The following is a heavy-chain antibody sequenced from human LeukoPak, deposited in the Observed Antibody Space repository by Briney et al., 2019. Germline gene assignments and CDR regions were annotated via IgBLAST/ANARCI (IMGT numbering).Heavy chain of an antibody. Sequence: PGGSLRLSCAASGFTFGDYAMSWVRQAPGKGLEWVGFIRSKAYGGTTEYAASVKGRFTISRDDSKSIAYLQMNSLKTEDTAVYYCTRDNLRYCSGGSCYSFYYYGMDVWGQGTTVTVSS. J-gene: IGHJ6*02. CDR1: GFTFGDYA. V-gene: IGHV3-49*04. CDR3: TRDNLRYCSGGSCYSFYYYGMDV. D-gene: IGHD2-15*01. CDR2: IRSKAYGGTT.